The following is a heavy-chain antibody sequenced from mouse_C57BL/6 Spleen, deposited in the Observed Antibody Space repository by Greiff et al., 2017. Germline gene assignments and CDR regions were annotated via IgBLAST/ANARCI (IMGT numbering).Heavy chain of an antibody. J-gene: IGHJ3*01. CDR3: ARWGDYDETWFAY. Sequence: QVQLQQSGAELARPGASVKLSCKASGYTFTSYGISWVKQRTGQGLEWIGEIYPRSGNTYYNEKFKGKATLTADKSSSTAYMELRSLTSEDSAVYFCARWGDYDETWFAYWGQGTLVTVSA. CDR2: IYPRSGNT. V-gene: IGHV1-81*01. CDR1: GYTFTSYG. D-gene: IGHD2-4*01.